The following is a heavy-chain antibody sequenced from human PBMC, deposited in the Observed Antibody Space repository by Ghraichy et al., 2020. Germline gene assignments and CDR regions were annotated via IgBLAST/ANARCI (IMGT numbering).Heavy chain of an antibody. CDR1: GFTFSSYD. Sequence: GESLNISCAASGFTFSSYDMHWVRQATGKGLEWVSAIGTAGDPYYPGSVKGRFTISRENAKNSLYLQMNSLRAGDTAVYYCARAIHYYDSSGYYFSDWYFDLWGRGTLVTVSS. V-gene: IGHV3-13*05. CDR2: IGTAGDP. J-gene: IGHJ2*01. D-gene: IGHD3-22*01. CDR3: ARAIHYYDSSGYYFSDWYFDL.